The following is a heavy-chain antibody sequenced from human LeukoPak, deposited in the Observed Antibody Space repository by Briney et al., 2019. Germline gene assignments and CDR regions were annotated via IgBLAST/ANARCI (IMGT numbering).Heavy chain of an antibody. V-gene: IGHV3-7*01. J-gene: IGHJ4*02. D-gene: IGHD3-3*01. CDR1: GFSFSDYW. CDR3: ARATSADKEDY. Sequence: TGGSLRLSCAASGFSFSDYWMSWVRQAPGKGLEWVATIRNDGSDKYYVDSVKGRFTISRDNAKNSLSLEINSLRAEDTALYYCARATSADKEDYWGQGPLVTSS. CDR2: IRNDGSDK.